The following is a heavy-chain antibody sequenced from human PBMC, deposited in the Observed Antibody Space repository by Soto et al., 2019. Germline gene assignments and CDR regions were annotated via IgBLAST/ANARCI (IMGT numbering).Heavy chain of an antibody. D-gene: IGHD4-17*01. Sequence: QVQLQQWGAGLLKPSETLSLTCAVYGGSFSGYYWSWIRQPPGQGLEWIGEINHSGSTNYNPSLKSRVTISVDTSKNQFSLKLSSVTAADTAVYYCAKTTTVTTDYYYYMDVWGKGTTVTVSS. CDR3: AKTTTVTTDYYYYMDV. V-gene: IGHV4-34*01. J-gene: IGHJ6*03. CDR1: GGSFSGYY. CDR2: INHSGST.